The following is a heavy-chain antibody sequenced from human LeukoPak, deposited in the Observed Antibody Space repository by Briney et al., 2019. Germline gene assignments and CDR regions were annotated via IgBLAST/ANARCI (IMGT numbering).Heavy chain of an antibody. Sequence: GGSLRLSCAASGFTFSSYWMSWVRQAPGKGLEWVANIKQDGSEKYYVDSVKGRFTISRDNAKNSLYLQMNSLRAEDTAVYYCARAHFDWFQFWFDPWGQGTLVTVSS. J-gene: IGHJ5*02. CDR1: GFTFSSYW. CDR3: ARAHFDWFQFWFDP. CDR2: IKQDGSEK. D-gene: IGHD3-9*01. V-gene: IGHV3-7*01.